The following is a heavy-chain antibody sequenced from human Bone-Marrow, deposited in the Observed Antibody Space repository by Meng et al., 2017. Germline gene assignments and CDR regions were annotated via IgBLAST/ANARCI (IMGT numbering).Heavy chain of an antibody. Sequence: GESLKISCTASGFTFGDYAMSWFRQAPGKGLEWVGFIRSKAYGGTTEYAESVKGRFTISRDDSKSIAYLQMNSLRAEDTAVYYCTREGVVMGRGFFVRGAFDYWGQGTQVTVSS. V-gene: IGHV3-49*03. CDR3: TREGVVMGRGFFVRGAFDY. CDR1: GFTFGDYA. J-gene: IGHJ4*02. D-gene: IGHD3-10*01. CDR2: IRSKAYGGTT.